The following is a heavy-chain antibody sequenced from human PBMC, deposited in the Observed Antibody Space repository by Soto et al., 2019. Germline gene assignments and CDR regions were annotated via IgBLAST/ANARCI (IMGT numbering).Heavy chain of an antibody. CDR2: IYYSGNT. Sequence: PSENLSLTCTVSGGSINRYYWSWIRQPPEKGLKWIGYIYYSGNTNYNPSLKSRVSISVDTSKNQFSLKLSSVTAADTAVYYCAASVLTGYYGGFDYWGQGTLVTVS. CDR3: AASVLTGYYGGFDY. V-gene: IGHV4-59*08. CDR1: GGSINRYY. J-gene: IGHJ4*02. D-gene: IGHD3-9*01.